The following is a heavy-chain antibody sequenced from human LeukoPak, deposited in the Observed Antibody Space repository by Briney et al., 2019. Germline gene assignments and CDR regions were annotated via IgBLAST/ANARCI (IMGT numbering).Heavy chain of an antibody. CDR2: ISWNSGSI. V-gene: IGHV3-9*03. D-gene: IGHD6-13*01. CDR3: AKGTGIAAAGQLDY. Sequence: GGSLRLSCAASGFNFDDYAMHWVRQAPGKGLEWVSGISWNSGSIGYADSVKGRFTISRDNAKNSLYLQMNSLRAEDMALYYCAKGTGIAAAGQLDYWGQGTLVTVSS. J-gene: IGHJ4*02. CDR1: GFNFDDYA.